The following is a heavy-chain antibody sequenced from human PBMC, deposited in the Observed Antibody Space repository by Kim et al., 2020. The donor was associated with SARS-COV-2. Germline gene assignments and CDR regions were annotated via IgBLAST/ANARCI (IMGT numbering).Heavy chain of an antibody. CDR3: ARDGDLYSSGKDAFDI. J-gene: IGHJ3*02. D-gene: IGHD6-19*01. Sequence: SLKSRVTISVDRSKNQFSLKLSSVTAADTAVYYCARDGDLYSSGKDAFDIWGQGTMVTVSS. V-gene: IGHV4-34*13.